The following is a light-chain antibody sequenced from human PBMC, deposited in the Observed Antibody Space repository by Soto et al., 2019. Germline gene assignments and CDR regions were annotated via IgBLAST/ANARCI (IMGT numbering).Light chain of an antibody. V-gene: IGLV2-8*01. Sequence: QSALTQPPSASGSPGQSVTISCTGTSSDVGGYNYVSWYQQHPGKAPKLMIYEVSKRPSGVPDRFSGPKSGNTASLTVSGLQAEDEADYYCISYAGSNLLYVFGTGTKLTVL. CDR2: EVS. J-gene: IGLJ1*01. CDR1: SSDVGGYNY. CDR3: ISYAGSNLLYV.